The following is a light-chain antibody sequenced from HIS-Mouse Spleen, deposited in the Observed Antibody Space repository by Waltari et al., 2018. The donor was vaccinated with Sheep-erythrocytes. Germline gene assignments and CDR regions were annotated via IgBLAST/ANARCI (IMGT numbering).Light chain of an antibody. V-gene: IGLV2-11*01. CDR2: DVS. CDR1: SSDVGGYNN. CDR3: CSYAGSYNHV. J-gene: IGLJ1*01. Sequence: QSALPQPRSVSGSPGQSVTIPCTGTSSDVGGYNNVSWYQHHPGKAPKLMIYDVSKRPSGVPDRFSGSKSGNTASLTISGLQAEDEADYYCCSYAGSYNHVFATGTKVTVL.